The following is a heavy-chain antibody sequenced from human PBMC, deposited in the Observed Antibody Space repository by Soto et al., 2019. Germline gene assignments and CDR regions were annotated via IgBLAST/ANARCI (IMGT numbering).Heavy chain of an antibody. J-gene: IGHJ5*02. CDR2: IYHSGST. CDR1: GGSISSSNW. D-gene: IGHD2-2*02. V-gene: IGHV4-4*02. CDR3: ASGFGCSSTSCYTSWFDP. Sequence: LSLTCAVSGGSISSSNWWSWVRQPPGKGLEWIGEIYHSGSTNYNPSLKSRVTISVDKSKNQFSLKLSSVTAADTAVYYCASGFGCSSTSCYTSWFDPWGQGTLVT.